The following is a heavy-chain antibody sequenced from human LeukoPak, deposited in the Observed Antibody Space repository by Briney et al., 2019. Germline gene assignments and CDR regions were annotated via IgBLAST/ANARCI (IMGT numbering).Heavy chain of an antibody. CDR3: ARGRAWGSYYYFYFDV. CDR2: INPSSGST. CDR1: GYTFTGYY. J-gene: IGHJ6*03. D-gene: IGHD3-16*01. V-gene: IGHV1-46*01. Sequence: ASVKVSCKASGYTFTGYYIHWVRQAPGQGLEWMGIINPSSGSTSYAQKFQGRVTMTSDTSTTTAYMELSSLRSEDTAVYYCARGRAWGSYYYFYFDVWGKGTTVTISS.